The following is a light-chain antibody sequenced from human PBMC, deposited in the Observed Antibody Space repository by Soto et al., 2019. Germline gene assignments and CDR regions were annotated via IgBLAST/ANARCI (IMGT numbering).Light chain of an antibody. CDR1: QSIDSTY. CDR2: GAS. Sequence: EIVLTQSPGTLSLSPGERATLSCRASQSIDSTYLAWYRQKPGQAPRLLIYGASSRATGIPDRISGSGSGTAFSLTISRLEPDDFAVYYFQHYGYSFMSNFGPGTQVDIK. CDR3: QHYGYSFMSN. V-gene: IGKV3-20*01. J-gene: IGKJ3*01.